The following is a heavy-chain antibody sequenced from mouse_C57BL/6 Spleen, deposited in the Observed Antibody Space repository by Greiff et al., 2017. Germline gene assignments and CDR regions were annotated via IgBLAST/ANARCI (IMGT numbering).Heavy chain of an antibody. D-gene: IGHD1-1*02. Sequence: VQLQQSVAELVRPGASVKLSCTASGFNIKNTYMHWVKQRPEQGLEWIGRIDPANGNTKYAPKFQGKATITADTSSNTAYLQLSSLTSEDTAIDYYADGGSFMGGYFDVWGTGTTVTVSS. V-gene: IGHV14-3*01. CDR1: GFNIKNTY. CDR2: IDPANGNT. J-gene: IGHJ1*03. CDR3: ADGGSFMGGYFDV.